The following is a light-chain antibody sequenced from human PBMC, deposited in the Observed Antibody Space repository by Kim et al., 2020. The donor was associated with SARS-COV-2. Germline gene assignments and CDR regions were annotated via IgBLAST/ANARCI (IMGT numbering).Light chain of an antibody. Sequence: PGKGVTTSCSGSTSNIGSNYVYWYQQLPGTAPKLLIYRNNQRPSGVPDRFSGSKSGTSASLAISGLRSEDEADYYCAAWDDSLSVVFGGGTQLTVL. V-gene: IGLV1-47*01. CDR3: AAWDDSLSVV. J-gene: IGLJ2*01. CDR1: TSNIGSNY. CDR2: RNN.